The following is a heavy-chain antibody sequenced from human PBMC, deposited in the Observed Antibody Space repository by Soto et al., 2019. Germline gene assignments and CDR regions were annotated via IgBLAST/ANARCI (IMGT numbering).Heavy chain of an antibody. Sequence: QVQLVQSGPEVKEPGSSVKLTCKVSGGIFNTYAISWLRQAPGQGLEWMGGIIPIFGTPNYAQRFQGRVTITADESTSTANMELSRLRSDDKAVYYLASDRDYLGSGNYYNRIDFWGQGTLVSVSS. J-gene: IGHJ4*02. V-gene: IGHV1-69*01. CDR2: IIPIFGTP. CDR1: GGIFNTYA. CDR3: ASDRDYLGSGNYYNRIDF. D-gene: IGHD3-10*01.